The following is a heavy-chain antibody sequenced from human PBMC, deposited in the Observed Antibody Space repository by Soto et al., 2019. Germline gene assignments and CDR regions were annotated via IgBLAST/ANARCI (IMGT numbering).Heavy chain of an antibody. CDR2: IIPIFGTA. CDR1: GGTFSSYA. D-gene: IGHD6-6*01. CDR3: ARGASIAARPFDY. J-gene: IGHJ4*02. Sequence: SVKVSCKASGGTFSSYAISWVRQAPGQGLEWMGGIIPIFGTANYAQKFQGRVTITADESTSTAYMELSSLRSEDTAVYYCARGASIAARPFDYWGQGTLVTVSS. V-gene: IGHV1-69*13.